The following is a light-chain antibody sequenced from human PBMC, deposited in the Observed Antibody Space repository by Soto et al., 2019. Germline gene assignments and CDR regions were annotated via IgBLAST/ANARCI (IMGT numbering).Light chain of an antibody. Sequence: EIVMTQSPATLSVSPWERATLSCRASQSVSNNYLAWYQQKPGQAPRLLFFGASIRATGLPDRFSGGGSGTDFTLTISRLEPEDFAVYYCQQYGSSPGTFGQGTKVDI. V-gene: IGKV3-20*01. CDR3: QQYGSSPGT. CDR2: GAS. J-gene: IGKJ1*01. CDR1: QSVSNNY.